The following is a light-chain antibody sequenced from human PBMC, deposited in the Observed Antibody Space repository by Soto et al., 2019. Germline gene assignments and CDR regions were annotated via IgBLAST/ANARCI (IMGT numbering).Light chain of an antibody. CDR2: DAS. CDR1: QSISNY. CDR3: QQYDGDFLT. J-gene: IGKJ1*01. Sequence: DIQMTQSPSTLPASVGDRVTITCRASQSISNYLAWYQQKPGKAPQLLIYDASTLESGVPSRFSVSGSGTEFALTIGGLQPDDFATYYCQQYDGDFLTFGQGTKVEIK. V-gene: IGKV1-5*01.